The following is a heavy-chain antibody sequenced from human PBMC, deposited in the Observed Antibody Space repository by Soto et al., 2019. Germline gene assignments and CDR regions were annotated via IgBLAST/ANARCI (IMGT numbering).Heavy chain of an antibody. Sequence: QVQLVESGGGLVKPGGSLRLSCAASGFTFSDYQMSWIRQAPGKGLEWVSYISSSSSYTNYADSVKGRFTISRDNAKNSLYLKMNSRRAEDTAVYYCARRSSGYLFDYWGQGTLVTVSS. CDR2: ISSSSSYT. J-gene: IGHJ4*02. CDR1: GFTFSDYQ. CDR3: ARRSSGYLFDY. V-gene: IGHV3-11*05. D-gene: IGHD3-22*01.